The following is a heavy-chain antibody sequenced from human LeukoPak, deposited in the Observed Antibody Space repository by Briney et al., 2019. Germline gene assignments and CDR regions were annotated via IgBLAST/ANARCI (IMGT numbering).Heavy chain of an antibody. Sequence: ASVKVSCKVSGYTLTELSMHWVRQAPGKGLEWMGGFDPEDGETIYAQKFQGRVTMTRDTSTSTVYMELSSLRSEDTAVYYCARFPGIAAAGTPVGSLYFDYWGQGTLVTVSS. J-gene: IGHJ4*02. D-gene: IGHD6-13*01. CDR1: GYTLTELS. CDR2: FDPEDGET. CDR3: ARFPGIAAAGTPVGSLYFDY. V-gene: IGHV1-24*01.